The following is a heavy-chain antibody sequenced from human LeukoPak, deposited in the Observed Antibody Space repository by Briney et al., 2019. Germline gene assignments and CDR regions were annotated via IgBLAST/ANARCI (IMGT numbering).Heavy chain of an antibody. CDR2: IYHSGST. Sequence: SETLSLTCAVSGGSISSSNWWSWVRQPPGKGLEWIGEIYHSGSTNYNPSLKSRVTISVDTSKNQFSLKLSSVTAADTAVYYCARGRRTWIAVAGNWFDPWGQGTLVTVSS. CDR1: GGSISSSNW. J-gene: IGHJ5*02. CDR3: ARGRRTWIAVAGNWFDP. D-gene: IGHD6-19*01. V-gene: IGHV4-4*02.